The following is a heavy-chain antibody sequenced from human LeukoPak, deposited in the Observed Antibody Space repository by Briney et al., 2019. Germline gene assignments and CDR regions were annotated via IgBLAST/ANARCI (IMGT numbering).Heavy chain of an antibody. Sequence: GRSLRLSCAASGFTFSSYAMHWVRQAPGKGLGWVAVMSYGGTYKYYADSVKGRFTISRDNSKNTVYLQMNSLRGEDTAVYYCARDSVDYWGQGTLVTVSS. D-gene: IGHD1-26*01. CDR3: ARDSVDY. J-gene: IGHJ4*02. V-gene: IGHV3-30-3*01. CDR1: GFTFSSYA. CDR2: MSYGGTYK.